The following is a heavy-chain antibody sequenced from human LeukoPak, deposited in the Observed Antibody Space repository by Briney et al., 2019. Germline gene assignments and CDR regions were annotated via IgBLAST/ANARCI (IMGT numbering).Heavy chain of an antibody. J-gene: IGHJ4*02. D-gene: IGHD2-8*01. CDR3: ARAIRKDSSDANLHYFDY. V-gene: IGHV4-61*02. CDR2: MSTSGST. CDR1: GDSISSSNYY. Sequence: SQTLSLTCTVSGDSISSSNYYWSWIRQPAGKGLEWIGRMSTSGSTNYNPSLKSRVTISVDTSKNQFSLKLTSVTAADTAVYYCARAIRKDSSDANLHYFDYWGQGTLLTVSS.